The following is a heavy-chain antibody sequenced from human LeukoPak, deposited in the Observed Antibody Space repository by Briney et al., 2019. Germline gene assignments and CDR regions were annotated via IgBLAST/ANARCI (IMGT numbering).Heavy chain of an antibody. V-gene: IGHV1-69*01. CDR1: GGTFSSYA. Sequence: SVKVSCKASGGTFSSYAISWVRQAPGQGLEWMGEIIPIFGTANYAQKFQGRVTITADESTSTAYMELSSLRSEDTAVYYCARVPPGYYYYYYMDVWGKGTTVTVSS. CDR2: IIPIFGTA. J-gene: IGHJ6*03. CDR3: ARVPPGYYYYYYMDV.